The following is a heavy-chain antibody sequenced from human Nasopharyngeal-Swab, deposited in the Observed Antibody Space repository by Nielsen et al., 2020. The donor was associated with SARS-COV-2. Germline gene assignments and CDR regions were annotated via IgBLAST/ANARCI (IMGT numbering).Heavy chain of an antibody. D-gene: IGHD6-19*01. J-gene: IGHJ3*02. Sequence: GGSLRLSCAASGFTVSSKYMSWVRRAPGEGLEWVSVIYSGGSTYYADSVKGRFTISRDNSKNTLYLQMNSLRAEDTAVYYCARGQQWPVAGVGAFDIWGQGTMVTVSS. CDR2: IYSGGST. CDR3: ARGQQWPVAGVGAFDI. V-gene: IGHV3-53*01. CDR1: GFTVSSKY.